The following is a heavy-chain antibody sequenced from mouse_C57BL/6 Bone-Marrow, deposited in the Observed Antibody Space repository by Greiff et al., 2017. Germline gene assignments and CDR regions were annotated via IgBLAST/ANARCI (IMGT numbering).Heavy chain of an antibody. J-gene: IGHJ3*01. V-gene: IGHV1-50*01. Sequence: VQLQQPGAELVKPGASVKLSCKASGYTFTSYWMQWVKQRPGQGLEWIGEIDPSDSYTNYNQKFKGKATLTVDTSSSAAYMQLSSLTCEDSAVYYCARRGAYWGQGTLVTVSA. CDR1: GYTFTSYW. CDR3: ARRGAY. CDR2: IDPSDSYT.